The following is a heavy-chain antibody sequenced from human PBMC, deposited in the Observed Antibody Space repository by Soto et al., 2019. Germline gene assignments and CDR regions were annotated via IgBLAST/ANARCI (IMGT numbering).Heavy chain of an antibody. CDR2: MSYDGSHI. D-gene: IGHD6-6*01. J-gene: IGHJ4*02. CDR1: GFTFSSYT. V-gene: IGHV3-30-3*01. CDR3: ARGFVGSSSFYSFDY. Sequence: GGSLRLSCAASGFTFSSYTIHWVRQAPGTGLEWVAVMSYDGSHIYYADSVEGRFTISRDNSRNTLYLQMNSLRVEDTAVYYCARGFVGSSSFYSFDYWGQGTLVTVSS.